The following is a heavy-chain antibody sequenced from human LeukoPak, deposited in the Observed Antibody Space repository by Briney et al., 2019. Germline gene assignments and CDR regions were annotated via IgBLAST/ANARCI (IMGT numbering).Heavy chain of an antibody. CDR1: GFTFSNYA. V-gene: IGHV3-23*01. CDR3: AKEASGYGYYFDY. CDR2: INGGGGGGT. D-gene: IGHD3-10*01. Sequence: GGSLRLSCAASGFTFSNYAMSWVRQAPGKGLEWVSGINGGGGGGTFYADSVKGRFTISRDNSKNTLYLQMSSLRAEDTAVYYCAKEASGYGYYFDYWGQGTLVTVSS. J-gene: IGHJ4*02.